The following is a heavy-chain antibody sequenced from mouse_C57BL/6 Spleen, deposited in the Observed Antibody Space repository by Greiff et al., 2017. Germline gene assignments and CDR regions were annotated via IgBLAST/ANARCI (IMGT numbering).Heavy chain of an antibody. J-gene: IGHJ2*01. D-gene: IGHD2-1*01. CDR1: GYAFSSSW. Sequence: QVQLQQSGPELVKPGASVKISCKASGYAFSSSWMNWVKQRPGKGLEWIGRIYPGDGDTNYNGKFKGKATLTADKSSSTAYMQLSSLTSEDSAVYFCAREGVTESLGDWGQGTTLTVSS. CDR3: AREGVTESLGD. CDR2: IYPGDGDT. V-gene: IGHV1-82*01.